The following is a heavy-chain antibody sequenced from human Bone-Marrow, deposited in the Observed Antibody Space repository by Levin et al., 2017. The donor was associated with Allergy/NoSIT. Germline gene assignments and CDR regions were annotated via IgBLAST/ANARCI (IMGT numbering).Heavy chain of an antibody. D-gene: IGHD3-22*01. CDR2: INKGGIA. CDR3: ASCSGYDCFPPFFGA. CDR1: GFSVSSAH. V-gene: IGHV3-53*01. J-gene: IGHJ4*02. Sequence: ETLSLTCAASGFSVSSAHMNWVRQTPGKGLEWLSVINKGGIANYAQSVRGRFSISRDTSRYAVFLEMSSLRVDDTATYDCASCSGYDCFPPFFGARGQGTLVAVSS.